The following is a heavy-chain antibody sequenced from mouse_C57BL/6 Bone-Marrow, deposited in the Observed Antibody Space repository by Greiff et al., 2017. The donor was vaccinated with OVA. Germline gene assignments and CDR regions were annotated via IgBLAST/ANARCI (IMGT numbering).Heavy chain of an antibody. D-gene: IGHD1-1*01. J-gene: IGHJ1*03. CDR3: ARGGYYGRSYGYFDV. V-gene: IGHV1-82*01. CDR2: IYPGDGDT. CDR1: GYAFSSSW. Sequence: QVQLQQSGPELVKPGASVKISCKASGYAFSSSWMNWVKQRPGKGLEWIGRIYPGDGDTNYNGPFKVKATLTADTSSSTAYMQLSSLTSEDSAVYFCARGGYYGRSYGYFDVWGTGTTVTVSS.